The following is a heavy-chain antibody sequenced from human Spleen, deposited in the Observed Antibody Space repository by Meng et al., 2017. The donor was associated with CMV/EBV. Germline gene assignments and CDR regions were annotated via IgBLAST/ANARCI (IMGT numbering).Heavy chain of an antibody. CDR3: ANGGSYYASRNPSGFDY. V-gene: IGHV3-30*02. D-gene: IGHD3-10*01. Sequence: SNYDMHWVRQSPGKGLEWVALIRPDGGNKYYADSLKGRFTVSRDNSKSTLYLHMNSLRPEDTAVYYCANGGSYYASRNPSGFDYWGQGTLVTVSS. J-gene: IGHJ4*02. CDR2: IRPDGGNK. CDR1: SNYD.